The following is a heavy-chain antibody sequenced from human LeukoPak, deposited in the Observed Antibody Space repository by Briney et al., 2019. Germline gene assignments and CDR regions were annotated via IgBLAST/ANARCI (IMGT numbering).Heavy chain of an antibody. D-gene: IGHD6-13*01. V-gene: IGHV4-59*01. J-gene: IGHJ3*02. Sequence: SETLSLTCTVSGGSISSYYWSWIRQPPGKGLEWIGYIYYSGSTNYNPSLKSRVTISVDTSKNQFSLKLSSVTAADTAVYYRARLGSSSWYRRDAFDIWGQGTMVTVSS. CDR2: IYYSGST. CDR1: GGSISSYY. CDR3: ARLGSSSWYRRDAFDI.